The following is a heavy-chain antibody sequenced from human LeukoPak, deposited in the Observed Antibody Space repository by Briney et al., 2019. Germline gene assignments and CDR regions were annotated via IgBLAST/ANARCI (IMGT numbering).Heavy chain of an antibody. D-gene: IGHD3-3*01. CDR2: IYTSGST. V-gene: IGHV4-4*07. CDR1: GGSISNY. Sequence: SETLSLTCTVSGGSISNYWSWIRQPAGKGLEWIGRIYTSGSTNYNPSLKSRVTMSVDTSKNQFSLKLSSVTAADTAVYYCARETGITIFGVAMYYFDYWGQGTLVTVSS. CDR3: ARETGITIFGVAMYYFDY. J-gene: IGHJ4*02.